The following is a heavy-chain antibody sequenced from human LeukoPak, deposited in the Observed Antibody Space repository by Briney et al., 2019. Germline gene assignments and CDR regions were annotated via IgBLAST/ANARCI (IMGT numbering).Heavy chain of an antibody. CDR2: IRYDGSNK. D-gene: IGHD3-10*01. J-gene: IGHJ4*02. V-gene: IGHV3-30*02. CDR3: AKDWGPYYYGSFKDY. CDR1: GFTFSSYG. Sequence: PGGSLRLSCAASGFTFSSYGMHWVRQAPGKGLEWVAFIRYDGSNKYYADSVKGRFTISIDNSKNTLYLQMNSLRAEDTAVYYCAKDWGPYYYGSFKDYWGQGTLVTVSS.